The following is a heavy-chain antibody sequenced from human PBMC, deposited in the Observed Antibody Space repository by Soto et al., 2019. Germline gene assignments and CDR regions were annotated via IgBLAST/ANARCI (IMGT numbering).Heavy chain of an antibody. CDR2: TVPVFDTS. CDR3: ARGVSNSGAYYTGPSAYDL. D-gene: IGHD3-10*01. Sequence: QVQLVQSGAVVKKAGSSVEVSCQASGGTFSGYGISWVRQAPGQGLEWMGGTVPVFDTSKYAPRVQGRVTITTDKSTSTAYMELSSVTSDDTAINFCARGVSNSGAYYTGPSAYDLWGQGTLVIVSS. J-gene: IGHJ3*01. V-gene: IGHV1-69*06. CDR1: GGTFSGYG.